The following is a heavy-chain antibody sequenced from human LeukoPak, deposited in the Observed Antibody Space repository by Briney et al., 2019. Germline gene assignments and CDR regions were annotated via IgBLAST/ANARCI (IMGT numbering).Heavy chain of an antibody. D-gene: IGHD2-2*01. CDR3: ARGGIPAASDFDF. V-gene: IGHV1-2*06. CDR2: INPNSDGT. CDR1: GYIFTDYY. J-gene: IGHJ4*02. Sequence: GASVKVSCKASGYIFTDYYVHWVRQAPGQGLEWMGRINPNSDGTNSAQKFQGRVTMTRDTSISTAYMEVSRLRSDDTAVYYCARGGIPAASDFDFWGQGTLVTVSS.